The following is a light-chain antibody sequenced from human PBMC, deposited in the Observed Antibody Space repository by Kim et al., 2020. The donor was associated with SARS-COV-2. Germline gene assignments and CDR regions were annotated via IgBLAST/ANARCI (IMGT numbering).Light chain of an antibody. CDR2: GAS. CDR3: QHSSNWPPGRT. CDR1: QSVSSN. V-gene: IGKV3-15*01. J-gene: IGKJ1*01. Sequence: EIVMTQSPATLSVSPGERATLSCRASQSVSSNLAWYQQKPGQAPRLLIYGASTRATGIPARFSGSGSGTEFTLSISSLQSEDFAVYYCQHSSNWPPGRTFGQGTKVDIK.